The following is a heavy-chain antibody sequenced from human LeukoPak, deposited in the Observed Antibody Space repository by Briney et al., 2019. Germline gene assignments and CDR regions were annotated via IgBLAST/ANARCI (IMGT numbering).Heavy chain of an antibody. CDR3: ARGWNRSGWYVY. CDR2: INHSGST. Sequence: SETLSLPCAVYGGSFSGYYWSWIRQPPGKGLEWIGEINHSGSTNYNPSLKSRVTIPVDTSKNQFSLKLSSVTAADTAVYYCARGWNRSGWYVYWGQGTLVTVSS. D-gene: IGHD6-19*01. J-gene: IGHJ4*02. CDR1: GGSFSGYY. V-gene: IGHV4-34*01.